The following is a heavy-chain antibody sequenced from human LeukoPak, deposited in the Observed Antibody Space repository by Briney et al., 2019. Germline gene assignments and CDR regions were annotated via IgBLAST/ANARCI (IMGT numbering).Heavy chain of an antibody. Sequence: SETLSLTCTASGGSISSYYWSWIRQPPEKGLEWIRYIYYSGSTNYNPSLKSRVTISVDTSKNQFSLKLSSVTAADTAVYYCARDQTYYDILTGLARWFDPWGQGTLVTVSS. CDR2: IYYSGST. V-gene: IGHV4-59*01. D-gene: IGHD3-9*01. CDR3: ARDQTYYDILTGLARWFDP. CDR1: GGSISSYY. J-gene: IGHJ5*02.